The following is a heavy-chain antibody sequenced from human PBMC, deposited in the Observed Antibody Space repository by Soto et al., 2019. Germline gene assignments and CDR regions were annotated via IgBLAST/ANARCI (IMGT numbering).Heavy chain of an antibody. J-gene: IGHJ6*02. CDR2: IYYSGST. Sequence: QVQLQESGPGLVKPSETLSLTCTVSGGSISSYYWSWIRQPPGKGLEWIGYIYYSGSTNYNPSLKGRVTISVDTSKNPFSLKLSSVTAADTAVYYCAREGLTGTIGLYYYYGMDVWGQGTTVTVSS. CDR3: AREGLTGTIGLYYYYGMDV. CDR1: GGSISSYY. V-gene: IGHV4-59*01. D-gene: IGHD1-7*01.